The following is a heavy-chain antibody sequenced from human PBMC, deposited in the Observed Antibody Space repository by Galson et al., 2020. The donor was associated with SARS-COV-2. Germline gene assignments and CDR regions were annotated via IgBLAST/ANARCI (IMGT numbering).Heavy chain of an antibody. CDR2: IYYSGST. Sequence: ETSETLSLTCTVSGGSISSGDYYWSWIRQPPGQGLEWIGYIYYSGSTYYNPSLKRRVTISVDTSKNQFSLKLSSVTAADTAVYYCARADGYSYGYGYFDYWGQGTLVTVSS. D-gene: IGHD5-18*01. CDR3: ARADGYSYGYGYFDY. J-gene: IGHJ4*02. CDR1: GGSISSGDYY. V-gene: IGHV4-30-4*01.